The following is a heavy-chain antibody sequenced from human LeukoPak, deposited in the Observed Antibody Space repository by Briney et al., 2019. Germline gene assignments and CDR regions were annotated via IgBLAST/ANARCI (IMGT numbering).Heavy chain of an antibody. Sequence: ASVKVSCKASGYTLTSYYMHWVRQAPGQGLEWMGIINPSGGSTSYAQKFQGRVTMTRNTSISTAYMELSSLRSEDTAVYYCARGSGSSWYPASYYFDYWGQGTLVTVSS. J-gene: IGHJ4*02. V-gene: IGHV1-46*01. CDR1: GYTLTSYY. CDR3: ARGSGSSWYPASYYFDY. D-gene: IGHD6-13*01. CDR2: INPSGGST.